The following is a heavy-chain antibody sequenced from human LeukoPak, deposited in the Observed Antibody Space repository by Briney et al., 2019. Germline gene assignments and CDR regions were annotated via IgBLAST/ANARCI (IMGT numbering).Heavy chain of an antibody. D-gene: IGHD4-17*01. J-gene: IGHJ4*02. CDR1: GYTFTSYD. CDR2: MNPNSGNT. CDR3: ARGIGSTTVTTLEYYFVY. Sequence: ASVKVSCKASGYTFTSYDINWVRQATGQGLEWMGWMNPNSGNTGYAQKFQGRVTMTTNTSISTAYMELSSLSSEDTAVYYCARGIGSTTVTTLEYYFVYWGQGTLVTVSS. V-gene: IGHV1-8*01.